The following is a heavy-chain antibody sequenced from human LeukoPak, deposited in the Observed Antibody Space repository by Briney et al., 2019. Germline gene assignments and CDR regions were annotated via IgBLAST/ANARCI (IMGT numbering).Heavy chain of an antibody. Sequence: GGSLRLSCAASGFTFSSYNMNWVRQAPGEGLEWVSFISSSGSFIEYADSVKGRFTISRDNAKNSLYLQMSSLRAEDTAVYYCARRKANTDGEIDYRGQGTLVTVSS. CDR1: GFTFSSYN. CDR3: ARRKANTDGEIDY. CDR2: ISSSGSFI. V-gene: IGHV3-48*01. J-gene: IGHJ4*02. D-gene: IGHD3-10*01.